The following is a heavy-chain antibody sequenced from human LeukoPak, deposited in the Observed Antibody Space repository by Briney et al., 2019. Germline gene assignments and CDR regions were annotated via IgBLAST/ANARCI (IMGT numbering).Heavy chain of an antibody. CDR1: GGSFSGYY. J-gene: IGHJ4*02. CDR3: VVWKGDYTVDY. V-gene: IGHV4-34*01. D-gene: IGHD4-17*01. Sequence: SETLSLTCAVYGGSFSGYYWSWIRQPPGKGLEWIGEINHSGSTNYNPSLKSRVTISVDTSKNQFSLKLSSVTAADTAVYYCVVWKGDYTVDYWGQGTLVTVSS. CDR2: INHSGST.